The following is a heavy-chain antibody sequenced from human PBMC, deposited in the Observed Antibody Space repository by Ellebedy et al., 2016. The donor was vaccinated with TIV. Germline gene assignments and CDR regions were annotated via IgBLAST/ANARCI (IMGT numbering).Heavy chain of an antibody. Sequence: GESLKISXKGSGYSFTSYWIGWVRQMPGKGLEWMGRIDPSDSYTNYSPSFRGHVTISADKSISTAYLQWSSLKASDTAMYYCARRGIQLWPLAFDIWGQGTMVTVSS. V-gene: IGHV5-10-1*01. CDR2: IDPSDSYT. CDR1: GYSFTSYW. CDR3: ARRGIQLWPLAFDI. J-gene: IGHJ3*02. D-gene: IGHD5-18*01.